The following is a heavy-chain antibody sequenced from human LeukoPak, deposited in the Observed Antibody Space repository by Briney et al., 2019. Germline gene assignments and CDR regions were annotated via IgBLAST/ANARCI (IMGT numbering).Heavy chain of an antibody. CDR2: INPSGGST. J-gene: IGHJ4*02. Sequence: ASVKVSCKASGYTFTSYYMHWVRQAPGQGLEWMGIINPSGGSTSYAQKLQGRVTMTTDTSTSTAYMELRSLRSDDTAVYYCATSILTGSITPPDYWGQGTLVTVSS. CDR1: GYTFTSYY. D-gene: IGHD3-9*01. CDR3: ATSILTGSITPPDY. V-gene: IGHV1-46*01.